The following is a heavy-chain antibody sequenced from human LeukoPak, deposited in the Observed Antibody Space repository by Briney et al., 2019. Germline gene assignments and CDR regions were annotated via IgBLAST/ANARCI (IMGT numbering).Heavy chain of an antibody. Sequence: PSETLSLTCAVYGGSFSGYYWSWIRQPPGKGLEWLGEINHSGSTNYNPSLKSRVTISVDTSKNQFSLKLSSVTAADTAVYYCARRRITMVRGVRLPFNYFDYWGQGTLVTVSS. CDR3: ARRRITMVRGVRLPFNYFDY. CDR1: GGSFSGYY. V-gene: IGHV4-34*01. D-gene: IGHD3-10*01. CDR2: INHSGST. J-gene: IGHJ4*02.